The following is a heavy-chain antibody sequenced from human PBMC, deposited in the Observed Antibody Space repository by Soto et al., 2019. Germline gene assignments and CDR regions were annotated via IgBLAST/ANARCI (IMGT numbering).Heavy chain of an antibody. CDR2: IIPLFGTA. V-gene: IGHV1-69*01. CDR1: GGTFSSYA. D-gene: IGHD3-22*01. J-gene: IGHJ2*01. CDR3: ASFSDYYDSSGYYWYFDR. Sequence: QVQLVQSGAEVKKPGSSVKVSCKASGGTFSSYAISWVRQAPGPGLEWMGGIIPLFGTANYAQKFQGRVTITADETTSTAYMELSSLRSQDTAVYYCASFSDYYDSSGYYWYFDRWGRGTLVTVSS.